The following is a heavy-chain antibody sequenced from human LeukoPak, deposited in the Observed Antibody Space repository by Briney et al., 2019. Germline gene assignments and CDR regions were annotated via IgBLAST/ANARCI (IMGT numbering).Heavy chain of an antibody. CDR2: IYYNGST. V-gene: IGHV4-59*01. CDR3: ARVGVAGDYFDY. D-gene: IGHD6-19*01. CDR1: GGSISSYY. Sequence: SGTLSLICTVSGGSISSYYGSWIRQPPGKGLEWVGYIYYNGSTNYNPSLKSRVPISVDTSKDQFSLKLRSVTAADTAMYYCARVGVAGDYFDYWGQGTLVTVSS. J-gene: IGHJ4*02.